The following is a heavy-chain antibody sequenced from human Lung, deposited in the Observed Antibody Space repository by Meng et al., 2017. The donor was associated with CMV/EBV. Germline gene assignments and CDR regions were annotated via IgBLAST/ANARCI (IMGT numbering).Heavy chain of an antibody. CDR1: AYTFASYG. CDR2: ISGYNGNT. CDR3: ARSDAPGLDY. V-gene: IGHV1-18*01. Sequence: VQLVQAGVEEKEPGVNVKVLFKASAYTFASYGLSGGRQAPGQGLEWMGWISGYNGNTKYAERLQGRVTMTADTSTSTAYMELRDLRSDDAAVYYCARSDAPGLDYWGQGTLVTVSS. D-gene: IGHD2-8*01. J-gene: IGHJ4*02.